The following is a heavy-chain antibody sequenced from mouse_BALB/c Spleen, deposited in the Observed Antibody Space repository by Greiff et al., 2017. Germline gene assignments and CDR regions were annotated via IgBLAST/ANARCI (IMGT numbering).Heavy chain of an antibody. V-gene: IGHV2-2*02. Sequence: VQVVESGPGLVQPSQSLSITCTVSGFSLTSYGVHWVRQSPGKGLEWLGVIWSGGSTDYNAAFISRLSISKDNSKSQVFFKMNSLQANDTAIYYCARERNYYGYYAMDYWGQGTSVTVSS. CDR1: GFSLTSYG. D-gene: IGHD1-1*01. CDR2: IWSGGST. J-gene: IGHJ4*01. CDR3: ARERNYYGYYAMDY.